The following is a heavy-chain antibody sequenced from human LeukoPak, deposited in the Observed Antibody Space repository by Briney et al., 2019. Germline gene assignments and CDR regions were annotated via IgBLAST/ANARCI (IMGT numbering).Heavy chain of an antibody. CDR3: ARGHCSSTSCYGWFDP. D-gene: IGHD2-2*01. CDR1: GFTFSSYS. Sequence: GESLKISCAASGFTFSSYSMNWVRQAPGKGLEWVSSISSSSSYIYYADSVKGRFTISRDNAKNSLYLQMNSLRAEDTAVYYCARGHCSSTSCYGWFDPWGQGTLVTVSS. CDR2: ISSSSSYI. V-gene: IGHV3-21*01. J-gene: IGHJ5*02.